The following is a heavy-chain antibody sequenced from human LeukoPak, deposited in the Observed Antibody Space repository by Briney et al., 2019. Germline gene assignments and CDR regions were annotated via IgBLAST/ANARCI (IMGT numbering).Heavy chain of an antibody. CDR1: GGTFSSYA. V-gene: IGHV1-69*13. Sequence: ASVKVSCKASGGTFSSYATSWVRQAPGQGLEWMGGIIPIFGTANYAQKFQGRVTITADESTSTAYMELSSLRSEDTAVYYCAGGDTAMDPFDYWGQGTLVTVSS. CDR3: AGGDTAMDPFDY. D-gene: IGHD5-18*01. CDR2: IIPIFGTA. J-gene: IGHJ4*02.